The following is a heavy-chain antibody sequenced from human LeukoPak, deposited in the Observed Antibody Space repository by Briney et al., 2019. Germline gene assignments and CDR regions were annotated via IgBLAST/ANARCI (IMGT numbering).Heavy chain of an antibody. CDR2: VSYDQDKK. V-gene: IGHV3-30*04. D-gene: IGHD3-16*01. CDR3: ARDPFGGKIFDY. CDR1: GFGLSAYS. Sequence: PGGSLRLSCAASGFGLSAYSMHWARQTPGKGLEWVAVVSYDQDKKYYADSVRGRFTISRDSSQNMLYLQLNSLRAEDTAVYYCARDPFGGKIFDYWGQGSLVTVSS. J-gene: IGHJ4*02.